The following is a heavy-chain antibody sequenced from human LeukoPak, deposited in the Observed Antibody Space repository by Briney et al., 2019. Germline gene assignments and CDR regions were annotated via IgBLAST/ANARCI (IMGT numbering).Heavy chain of an antibody. Sequence: GGSLRLSCAASGFTFSNAWMSWVRQAPGKGLEWVSSISSSSSYIYYADSVKGRFTISRDNAKNSLYLQMNSLRAEDTAVYYCASLRLGAAADPFDYWGQGTLVTVSS. CDR2: ISSSSSYI. CDR1: GFTFSNAW. J-gene: IGHJ4*02. V-gene: IGHV3-21*01. D-gene: IGHD5/OR15-5a*01. CDR3: ASLRLGAAADPFDY.